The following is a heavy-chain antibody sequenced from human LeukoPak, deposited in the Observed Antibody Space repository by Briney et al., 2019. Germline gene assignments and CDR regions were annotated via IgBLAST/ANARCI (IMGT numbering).Heavy chain of an antibody. Sequence: PGPSPRLSCAAFGFTFSSYGMRWVRPAPGKGLGWVSRINSDGSSTSYPASGKGRFTMSRDNAKNTLYLQMNSLRAEDTAVYYSAREEEDYYDSSGYYPLDYWGQGTLVTVSS. CDR3: AREEEDYYDSSGYYPLDY. V-gene: IGHV3-74*01. CDR1: GFTFSSYG. D-gene: IGHD3-22*01. CDR2: INSDGSST. J-gene: IGHJ4*02.